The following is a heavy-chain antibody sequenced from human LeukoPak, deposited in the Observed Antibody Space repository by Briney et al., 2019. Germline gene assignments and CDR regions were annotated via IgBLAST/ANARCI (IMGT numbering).Heavy chain of an antibody. CDR3: ARRSGWI. D-gene: IGHD6-19*01. CDR1: GYTFTGYY. V-gene: IGHV1-46*01. J-gene: IGHJ4*02. Sequence: ASVKVSCKASGYTFTGYYIHWVRQAPGQGLEWMGTINPSGGGTSYSPKFQGRVTMTTDTSTSTVYMELISLRSEDTAVYYCARRSGWIWGQGSLVTVSS. CDR2: INPSGGGT.